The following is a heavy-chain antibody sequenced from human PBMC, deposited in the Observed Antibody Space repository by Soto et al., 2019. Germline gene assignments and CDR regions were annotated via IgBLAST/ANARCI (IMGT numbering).Heavy chain of an antibody. J-gene: IGHJ3*02. Sequence: VESLKISGNGSGYSFAGYWITWVRQKPGKGLEWMGIIYPRDSDTTYGPSFQGQVTISADKSSNTAYLQWSSLKASDTAMYYCAKAAEMAANAFDIWGQGRMVTVSS. CDR2: IYPRDSDT. D-gene: IGHD5-12*01. V-gene: IGHV5-51*01. CDR1: GYSFAGYW. CDR3: AKAAEMAANAFDI.